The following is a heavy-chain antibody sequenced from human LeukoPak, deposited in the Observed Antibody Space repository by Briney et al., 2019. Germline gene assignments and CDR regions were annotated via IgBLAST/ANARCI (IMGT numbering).Heavy chain of an antibody. CDR2: ISGSGGST. D-gene: IGHD3-10*01. CDR1: GFTFSSYA. J-gene: IGHJ3*02. CDR3: AKDGPLGMVRAVGAFDI. Sequence: PGGSLRLSCAASGFTFSSYAMSWVRRAPGKGLEWVSAISGSGGSTCYADSVKGRFTISRDNSKNTLYLQMNSLRAEDTAVYYCAKDGPLGMVRAVGAFDIWGQGTMVTVSS. V-gene: IGHV3-23*01.